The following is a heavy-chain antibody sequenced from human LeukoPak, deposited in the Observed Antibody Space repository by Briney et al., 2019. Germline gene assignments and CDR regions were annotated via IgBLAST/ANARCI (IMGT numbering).Heavy chain of an antibody. V-gene: IGHV4-39*02. Sequence: SETLSLTCTVSGGSISSSSYYWGWIRQPPGKGLEWIGTIYYSGYTYYNPSLESRVTISVDTSKNQFSLKLSSVTAADTAVYYCARDIAHCSGELCYNIRFDFWGQGTLVTVSS. J-gene: IGHJ5*01. D-gene: IGHD2-15*01. CDR3: ARDIAHCSGELCYNIRFDF. CDR1: GGSISSSSYY. CDR2: IYYSGYT.